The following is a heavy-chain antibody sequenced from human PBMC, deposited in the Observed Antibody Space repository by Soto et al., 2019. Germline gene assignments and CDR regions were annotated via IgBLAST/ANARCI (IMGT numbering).Heavy chain of an antibody. CDR1: GYTFTSNY. CDR3: ARDREYYETSGYYYWFDP. CDR2: INPSGGST. D-gene: IGHD3-22*01. V-gene: IGHV1-46*03. J-gene: IGHJ5*02. Sequence: ASVKLSCKASGYTFTSNYMHWVRQAPGQGLEWMGIINPSGGSTSYAQKFQGRVTMTSDTSTSTVYMELSSLRSEDTAVYYCARDREYYETSGYYYWFDPWGQGTLVTVSS.